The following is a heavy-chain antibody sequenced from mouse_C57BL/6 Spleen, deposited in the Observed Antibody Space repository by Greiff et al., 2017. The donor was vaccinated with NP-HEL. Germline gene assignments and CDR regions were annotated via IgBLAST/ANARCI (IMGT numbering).Heavy chain of an antibody. CDR1: GFTFRSYG. CDR3: ARHGDYEAMDY. V-gene: IGHV5-6*01. Sequence: EVKVVESGGDLVKPGGSLKLSCAASGFTFRSYGMPWVRQAPDKRLEWVATISSGGSYTYYPDSVQGRFTISRDNAKNTLYLQMSSLKSEDTAMYYCARHGDYEAMDYWGQGTSVTVSS. J-gene: IGHJ4*01. CDR2: ISSGGSYT.